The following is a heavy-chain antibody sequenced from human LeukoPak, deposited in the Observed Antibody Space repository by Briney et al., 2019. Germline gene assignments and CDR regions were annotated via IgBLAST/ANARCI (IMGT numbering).Heavy chain of an antibody. CDR2: MYYSGST. V-gene: IGHV4-30-4*01. CDR1: GDSITSDDYY. Sequence: SQTLSLTCTVSGDSITSDDYYWSWIRQPPGKGLEWIGYMYYSGSTYYNPSLESRASISVDTSKNQFSLKLSSVTAADTAVYYCARGVDAFDIWGQGTMVTVSS. J-gene: IGHJ3*02. CDR3: ARGVDAFDI.